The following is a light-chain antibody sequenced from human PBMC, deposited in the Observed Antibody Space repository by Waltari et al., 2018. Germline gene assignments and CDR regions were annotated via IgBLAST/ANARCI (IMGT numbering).Light chain of an antibody. Sequence: QSVLTQPASVSGSPGQSITTSCTGTNSDVGGYNYVSWYQQYPGKAPRLMIYDVTKRPSGVSNRFSGSKSGNTPSLTISGLQAEDEADYYCSSYTSSGTLRIFGGGTKVTAL. CDR2: DVT. J-gene: IGLJ2*01. CDR3: SSYTSSGTLRI. CDR1: NSDVGGYNY. V-gene: IGLV2-14*01.